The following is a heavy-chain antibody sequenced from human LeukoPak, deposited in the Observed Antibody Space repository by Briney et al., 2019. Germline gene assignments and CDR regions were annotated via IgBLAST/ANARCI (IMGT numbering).Heavy chain of an antibody. CDR3: AKDRGYMDSRLGFDY. D-gene: IGHD3-10*01. CDR2: ISGSGGST. Sequence: GGSLRLSCAASGFTFSSYAMGWVRQAPGKGLEWVSAISGSGGSTYYADSVKGRFTISRDNSKNTLYLQMNSLRAEDTAVYYCAKDRGYMDSRLGFDYWGQGTLVTVSS. J-gene: IGHJ4*02. V-gene: IGHV3-23*01. CDR1: GFTFSSYA.